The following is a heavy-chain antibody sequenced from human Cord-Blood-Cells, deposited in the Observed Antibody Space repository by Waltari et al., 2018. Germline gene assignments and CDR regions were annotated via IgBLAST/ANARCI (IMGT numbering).Heavy chain of an antibody. CDR2: INHSGST. CDR3: ARGNCSGVSCSNWFDP. Sequence: QVQLQQWGAGLLKPSETLSLTCAVYGGSFSGYYWSWIRQPPGKGLEWIGEINHSGSTNENPSLKCRVTISVNTPKTQFSLKLSSLTAAATAVYYCARGNCSGVSCSNWFDPWGQGTMVTVSS. CDR1: GGSFSGYY. J-gene: IGHJ5*02. D-gene: IGHD2-15*01. V-gene: IGHV4-34*01.